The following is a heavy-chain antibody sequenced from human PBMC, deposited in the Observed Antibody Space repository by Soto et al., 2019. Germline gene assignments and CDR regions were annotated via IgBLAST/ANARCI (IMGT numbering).Heavy chain of an antibody. CDR2: INAGSGDS. CDR1: EYTFTSYA. CDR3: ARELQGLYFFDY. J-gene: IGHJ4*02. D-gene: IGHD4-4*01. V-gene: IGHV1-3*01. Sequence: QVQLVQSGAEVKKPGASVKVSCKASEYTFTSYAIHWLLQAPGQSLEWMGWINAGSGDSKYSQKFQGRVTISSDTSASTAYMELSSLRSEDTAVYYCARELQGLYFFDYWGQGTLVTVSS.